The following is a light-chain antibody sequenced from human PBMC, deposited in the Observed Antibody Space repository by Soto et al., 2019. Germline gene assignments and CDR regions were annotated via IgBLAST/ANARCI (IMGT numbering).Light chain of an antibody. V-gene: IGKV3-15*01. Sequence: IAITHSPATLSVSQVERATLSCRASQSVSSNLAWYQQKPGQAPRLLIYGASTRATGIPARFSGSGSGTEFTLTISSLQSEDFAVYYCQQYNNWPLTFGGGTKV. CDR1: QSVSSN. CDR2: GAS. CDR3: QQYNNWPLT. J-gene: IGKJ4*01.